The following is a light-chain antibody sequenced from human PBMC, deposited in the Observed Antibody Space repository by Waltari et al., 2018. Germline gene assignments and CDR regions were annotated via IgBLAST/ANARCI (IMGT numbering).Light chain of an antibody. V-gene: IGKV3-11*01. CDR2: DVD. CDR3: QQRSIWPPIT. Sequence: EIVLMQSPATLSVSPGERATVSCRASQNVSIFLAWYQHKPGQAPRLIIYDVDNRATGIPPRFSGSGSGTDFTLTISRFESEDSAVYSCQQRSIWPPITFGQGTRLEIK. J-gene: IGKJ5*01. CDR1: QNVSIF.